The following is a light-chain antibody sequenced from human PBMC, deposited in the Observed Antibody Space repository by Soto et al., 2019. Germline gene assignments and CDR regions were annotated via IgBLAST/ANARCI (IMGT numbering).Light chain of an antibody. V-gene: IGLV2-8*01. CDR1: SSDVGGDNY. CDR2: EVS. Sequence: QSVLTQPPSASGSFGQAVTISCTGTSSDVGGDNYVSWYQQYPGKAPKLLIYEVSERPSGVPDRFSGSKSGNTASLTVSGLQADDEADYYCSSYSGTNYHYVFGTGTKLTVL. J-gene: IGLJ1*01. CDR3: SSYSGTNYHYV.